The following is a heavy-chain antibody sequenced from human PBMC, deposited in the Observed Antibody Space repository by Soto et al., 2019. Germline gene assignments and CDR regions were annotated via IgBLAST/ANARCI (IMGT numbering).Heavy chain of an antibody. J-gene: IGHJ4*02. Sequence: PGGSLRLSCAASGFTFSSYGMHWVRQAPGKGLEWVAVIWYDGSNKYYADSVKGRFTISRDNSKNTLYLRMNSLRAEDTAVYYCARDTGDNCNDYWGQGTLVTVSS. CDR2: IWYDGSNK. V-gene: IGHV3-33*01. CDR1: GFTFSSYG. D-gene: IGHD1-20*01. CDR3: ARDTGDNCNDY.